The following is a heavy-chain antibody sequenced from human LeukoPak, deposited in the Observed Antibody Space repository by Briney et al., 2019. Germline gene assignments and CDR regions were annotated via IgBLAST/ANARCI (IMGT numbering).Heavy chain of an antibody. J-gene: IGHJ4*02. CDR1: GFTFSSYW. CDR3: ARDQIPPYIAARHDY. Sequence: PGGSLRLSCAASGFTFSSYWMSWVRQAPGKGLEWVANIKQDGSEKYYVDSVEGRFTISRDNAKNSLYLQMNSLRAEDTAVYYCARDQIPPYIAARHDYWGQGTLVTVSS. D-gene: IGHD6-6*01. CDR2: IKQDGSEK. V-gene: IGHV3-7*01.